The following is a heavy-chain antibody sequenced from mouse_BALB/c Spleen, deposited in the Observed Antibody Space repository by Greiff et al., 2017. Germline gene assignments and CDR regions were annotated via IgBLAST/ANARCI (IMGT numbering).Heavy chain of an antibody. CDR1: GFTFSSFG. D-gene: IGHD1-1*01. CDR2: ISSGSSTI. J-gene: IGHJ2*01. Sequence: EVQVVESGGGLVQPGGSRKLSCATSGFTFSSFGMHWVRQAPEKGLEWVAYISSGSSTIYYADTVKGRFTISRDNPKNTLFLQMTSLRSEDTAMYYCATGSSYDFDYWGQGTTLTVSS. CDR3: ATGSSYDFDY. V-gene: IGHV5-17*02.